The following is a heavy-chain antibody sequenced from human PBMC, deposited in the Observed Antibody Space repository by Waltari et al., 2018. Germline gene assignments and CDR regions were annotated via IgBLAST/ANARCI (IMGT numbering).Heavy chain of an antibody. V-gene: IGHV3-53*01. D-gene: IGHD3-10*01. J-gene: IGHJ5*02. CDR1: GFTVGIHY. CDR3: ARGGLLWPFDP. CDR2: IYSGGST. Sequence: EVQLVESGGGLIQPGGSLRLSCAASGFTVGIHYMSCVRQAPGKGLEWVSVIYSGGSTYYADSVKGRFTISRDNSKNTLYLQMNSLRAEDTAVYYCARGGLLWPFDPWGQGTLVTVSS.